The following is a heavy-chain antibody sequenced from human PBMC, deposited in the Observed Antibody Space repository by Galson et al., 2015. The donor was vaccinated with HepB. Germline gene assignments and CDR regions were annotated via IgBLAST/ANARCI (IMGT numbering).Heavy chain of an antibody. Sequence: SVKVSCKASGYTFTSYAMNWVRQAPGQGLEWMGWINTNTGNPTYAQGFTGRFVFSLDTSVSTAYLQISSLKAEDTAVYYCARDGGWTGYYSVDYFDYWGQGTLVTVSS. CDR1: GYTFTSYA. V-gene: IGHV7-4-1*02. J-gene: IGHJ4*02. D-gene: IGHD3/OR15-3a*01. CDR3: ARDGGWTGYYSVDYFDY. CDR2: INTNTGNP.